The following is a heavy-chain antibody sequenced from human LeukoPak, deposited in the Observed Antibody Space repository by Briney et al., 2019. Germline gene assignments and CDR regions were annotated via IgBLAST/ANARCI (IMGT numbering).Heavy chain of an antibody. V-gene: IGHV3-21*04. CDR3: ARDSAWIQFND. CDR2: ISSTSKYI. Sequence: PGGSLRLSCGASGFSFSDYSMNWVRQAPGKGLEWVSSISSTSKYIYYGDSVKGRLTISRDNSKNTVFLQMNSLRAEDTAIYHCARDSAWIQFNDWGQGTLVTVSS. J-gene: IGHJ4*02. D-gene: IGHD5-18*01. CDR1: GFSFSDYS.